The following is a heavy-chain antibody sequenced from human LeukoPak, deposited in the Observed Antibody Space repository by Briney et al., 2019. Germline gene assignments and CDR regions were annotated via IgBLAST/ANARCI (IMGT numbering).Heavy chain of an antibody. D-gene: IGHD1-26*01. Sequence: ASVKVSCKASGYTFTSFAMHWVRQAPGQRLEWMGWINPGNGNTNYAQKHQGRVTMTTDTSTSTAYMGLRSLRSDDTAVYYCARCLVGSKSDYWGQGTLVTVSS. V-gene: IGHV1-3*01. J-gene: IGHJ4*02. CDR2: INPGNGNT. CDR3: ARCLVGSKSDY. CDR1: GYTFTSFA.